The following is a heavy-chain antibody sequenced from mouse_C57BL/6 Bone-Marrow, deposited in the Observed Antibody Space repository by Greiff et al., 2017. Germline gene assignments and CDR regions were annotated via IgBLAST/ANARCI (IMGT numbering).Heavy chain of an antibody. D-gene: IGHD2-5*01. CDR1: GYTFTSYW. CDR2: IYPGSGST. V-gene: IGHV1-55*01. Sequence: VKLQQPGAELVKPGASVKMSCKASGYTFTSYWITWVKQRPGQGLEWIGDIYPGSGSTNYNEKFKSKATLTVDTASSTAYIQRSSLTSEDSAVYYCSRPFYSNYWYFDVWGTGTTVTVSS. CDR3: SRPFYSNYWYFDV. J-gene: IGHJ1*03.